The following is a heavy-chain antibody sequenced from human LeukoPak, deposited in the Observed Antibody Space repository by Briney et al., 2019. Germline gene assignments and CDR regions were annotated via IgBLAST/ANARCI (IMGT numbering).Heavy chain of an antibody. D-gene: IGHD1-26*01. CDR1: GFMFEHYA. CDR3: AKDIRLVGATVFDY. V-gene: IGHV3-43*02. CDR2: ITGIGGGT. J-gene: IGHJ4*02. Sequence: GGSLRLSCAGSGFMFEHYAMNWVRQAPGRGLEWVSVITGIGGGTYYAESVEGRFTVSRDNAKNSLYLQMNSLRAEDTALYYCAKDIRLVGATVFDYWGQGTLVTVSS.